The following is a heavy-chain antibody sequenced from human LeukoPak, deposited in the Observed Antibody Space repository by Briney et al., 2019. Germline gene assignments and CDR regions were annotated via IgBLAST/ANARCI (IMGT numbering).Heavy chain of an antibody. D-gene: IGHD3-22*01. CDR1: GFTFSSYA. Sequence: PGGSLRLSCAASGFTFSSYAMSWVRQAPGKGLEWVSAISGSGGSTYYADSVKGRFTISRDNSKNTLHLQMNSLRAEDTAVYYCAKGVTMIVVVRGKGYDYWGQGTLVTVSS. CDR3: AKGVTMIVVVRGKGYDY. V-gene: IGHV3-23*01. CDR2: ISGSGGST. J-gene: IGHJ4*02.